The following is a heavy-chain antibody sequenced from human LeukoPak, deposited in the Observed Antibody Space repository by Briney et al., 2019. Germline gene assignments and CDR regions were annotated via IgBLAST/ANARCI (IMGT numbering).Heavy chain of an antibody. D-gene: IGHD3-3*01. J-gene: IGHJ5*02. CDR3: ARDGLPVLRFLEWPQGTNWFDP. CDR1: GFTFSDYY. V-gene: IGHV3-7*01. Sequence: GGSLRLSCAASGFTFSDYYMSWVRQAPGKGLEWVANINQDSSEKLYVDSVKGRFTISRDNAKDSLYLQMNSLRAEDTAVYYCARDGLPVLRFLEWPQGTNWFDPWGQGTLVTVSS. CDR2: INQDSSEK.